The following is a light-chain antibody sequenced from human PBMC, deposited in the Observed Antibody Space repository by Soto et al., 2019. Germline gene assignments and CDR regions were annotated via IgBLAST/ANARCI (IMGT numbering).Light chain of an antibody. J-gene: IGLJ2*01. CDR2: EAT. V-gene: IGLV2-23*02. Sequence: QSALTQPASVSGSPGQSITISCTGTSSDIGGYNLVSWYQQHPGKAPKLIIYEATKRPSGVSDRFSGSRSGNTASLTISALQAEDEDDYSCYSFAGSATFVFGGGTQLTVL. CDR1: SSDIGGYNL. CDR3: YSFAGSATFV.